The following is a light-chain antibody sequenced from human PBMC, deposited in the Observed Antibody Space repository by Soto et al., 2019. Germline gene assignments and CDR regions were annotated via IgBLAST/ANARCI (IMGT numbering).Light chain of an antibody. CDR3: TQVPHFPPLT. V-gene: IGKV2-24*01. CDR1: QSLVHSDGNTY. J-gene: IGKJ4*01. CDR2: KVS. Sequence: DIVMTQTPLSSPVTLGQPASISFRSSQSLVHSDGNTYLSWLQQRPGQPPRLLIYKVSNRFSGVPDGFSGSGAGQDFPLKTRRGEAEEVGVYYCTQVPHFPPLTFGGGTKVEIK.